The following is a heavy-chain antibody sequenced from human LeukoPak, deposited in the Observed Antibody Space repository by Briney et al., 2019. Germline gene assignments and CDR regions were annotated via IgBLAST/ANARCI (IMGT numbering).Heavy chain of an antibody. Sequence: GGSLRLSCAASGFTFSDYWMSWARQAPGKGLEWVANISQDGSAKYYVDSVKGRFAISRDNAKNSLYLQINSLRAEDTAVYYCTRGRVGEVEWGQGTLVTVSS. J-gene: IGHJ4*02. CDR2: ISQDGSAK. D-gene: IGHD1-26*01. CDR1: GFTFSDYW. CDR3: TRGRVGEVE. V-gene: IGHV3-7*01.